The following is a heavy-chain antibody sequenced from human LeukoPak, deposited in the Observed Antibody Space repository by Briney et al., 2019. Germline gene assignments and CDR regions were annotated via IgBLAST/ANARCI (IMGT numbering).Heavy chain of an antibody. Sequence: GASLRLSCAASGFTFSNYAMSWVRQAPGKGLEWVSATGGGSGIYYADSMKSRFTISRDNSKNTLYLQINSLRAEDTAVCYCAKWGDYDVLTGYYVSDYWGQGTLVTVSS. J-gene: IGHJ4*02. CDR3: AKWGDYDVLTGYYVSDY. V-gene: IGHV3-23*01. D-gene: IGHD3-9*01. CDR1: GFTFSNYA. CDR2: TGGGSGI.